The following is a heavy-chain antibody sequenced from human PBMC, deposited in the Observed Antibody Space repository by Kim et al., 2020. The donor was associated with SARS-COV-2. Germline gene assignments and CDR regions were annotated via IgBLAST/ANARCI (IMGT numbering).Heavy chain of an antibody. CDR1: GGSISSYY. CDR2: IYYSGST. J-gene: IGHJ4*02. CDR3: ARLPMAGGWNYFDY. V-gene: IGHV4-59*08. Sequence: SETLSLTCTVSGGSISSYYWSWIRQPPGKGLEWIGYIYYSGSTNYNPSLKSRVTISVDTSKNQFSLKLSSVTAADTAVYYCARLPMAGGWNYFDYWGQGTLVTVSS. D-gene: IGHD3-10*01.